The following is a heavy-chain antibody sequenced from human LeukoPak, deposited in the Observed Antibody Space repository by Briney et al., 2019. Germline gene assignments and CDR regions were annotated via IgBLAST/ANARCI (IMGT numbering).Heavy chain of an antibody. CDR3: ARVGYRSSWYYFDY. D-gene: IGHD6-13*01. V-gene: IGHV3-48*01. J-gene: IGHJ4*02. CDR1: GFTFSSYS. Sequence: PGGSLRLSYAASGFTFSSYSMNWVRQAPGKGLEWVSYISSSSSTIYYADSVKGRFTISRDNAKNSLYLQMNSLRAEDTAVYYCARVGYRSSWYYFDYWGQGTLVTVSS. CDR2: ISSSSSTI.